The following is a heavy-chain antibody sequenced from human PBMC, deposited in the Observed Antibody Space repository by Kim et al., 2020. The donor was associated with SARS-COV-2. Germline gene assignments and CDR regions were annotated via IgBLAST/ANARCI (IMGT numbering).Heavy chain of an antibody. CDR3: ARDRSRGVATGWFDP. CDR2: IYYSGST. Sequence: SETLSLTCTVSGGSISSGGYYWSWIRQHPGKGLEWIGYIYYSGSTYYNPSLKSRVTISVDTSKNQFSLKLSSVTAADTAVYYCARDRSRGVATGWFDPWGQGTLVTVSS. J-gene: IGHJ5*02. CDR1: GGSISSGGYY. D-gene: IGHD5-12*01. V-gene: IGHV4-31*03.